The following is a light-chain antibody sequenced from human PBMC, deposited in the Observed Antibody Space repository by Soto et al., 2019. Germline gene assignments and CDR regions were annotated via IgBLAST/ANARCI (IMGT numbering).Light chain of an antibody. CDR2: GAS. J-gene: IGKJ4*01. Sequence: EVMLSQSLGTLSLSPGERATLSCRASQSVSSRSLAWYQQKPGQAPRLLIYGASGRATGIPDRFGGSGSGTDFTLTISRLEPEDFAIYYCQQRSKWPPLTFGGGTKV. CDR1: QSVSSRS. CDR3: QQRSKWPPLT. V-gene: IGKV3D-20*02.